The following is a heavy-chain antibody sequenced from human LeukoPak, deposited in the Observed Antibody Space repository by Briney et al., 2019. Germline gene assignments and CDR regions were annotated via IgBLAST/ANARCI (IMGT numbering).Heavy chain of an antibody. CDR2: IYNSGGI. J-gene: IGHJ4*02. D-gene: IGHD5-12*01. CDR1: GDSMSSNDYF. V-gene: IGHV4-61*05. Sequence: PSETLSLTCTVSGDSMSSNDYFWGWIRQPPGKGLEWIGYIYNSGGINYNPSLKSRVAISVDTSKNQFSLKLNSVTAADTAVYYCARTSGYTYFDYWGQGTLVTVSS. CDR3: ARTSGYTYFDY.